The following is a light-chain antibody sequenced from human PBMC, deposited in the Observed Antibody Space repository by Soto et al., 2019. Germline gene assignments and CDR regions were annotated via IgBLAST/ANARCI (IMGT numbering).Light chain of an antibody. J-gene: IGKJ1*01. CDR1: QSVGSS. CDR3: QQRNNWPWT. V-gene: IGKV3-11*01. CDR2: EAS. Sequence: ILLTQSPGTLYLSTGESATLSCRARQSVGSSLAWYQQKPGQPPRLVIYEASNRATGIPDRFSDSGSGTDFTLTISSLDPEEFAVYYCQQRNNWPWTVGQGTKVEIK.